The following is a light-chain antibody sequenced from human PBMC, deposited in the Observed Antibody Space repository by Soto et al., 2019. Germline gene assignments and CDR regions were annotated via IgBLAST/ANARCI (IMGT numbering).Light chain of an antibody. Sequence: EIVLTQSPGTLSLSPGERATLSCRASQSVSSSYLAWYQQKPGQALRLLIYGASSRATGIPDRFSGSESGTDFTLTISTLEPEDFAVYYCQQYGSSPPTFGQGTKVEIK. J-gene: IGKJ1*01. V-gene: IGKV3-20*01. CDR2: GAS. CDR3: QQYGSSPPT. CDR1: QSVSSSY.